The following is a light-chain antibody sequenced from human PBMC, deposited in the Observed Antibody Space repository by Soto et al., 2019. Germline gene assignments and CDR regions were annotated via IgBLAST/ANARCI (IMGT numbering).Light chain of an antibody. V-gene: IGLV2-14*01. Sequence: QSALTQPASVSGSPGKSITISCTGTSSDVGGYNYVSWYQQHPGKAPKLMIYDVSNRPSGVSNRFSGSKSGNTASLTISGLQAEDEADYYCSSYTSSSTWVFGGGTKLPS. CDR2: DVS. CDR3: SSYTSSSTWV. J-gene: IGLJ3*02. CDR1: SSDVGGYNY.